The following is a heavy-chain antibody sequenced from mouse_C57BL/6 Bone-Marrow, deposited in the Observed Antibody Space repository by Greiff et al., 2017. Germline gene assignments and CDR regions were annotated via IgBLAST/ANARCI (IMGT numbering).Heavy chain of an antibody. CDR3: AIFRVYYSNYEGYFDV. CDR1: GYTFTSYW. CDR2: IDPSDSYT. J-gene: IGHJ1*03. D-gene: IGHD2-5*01. Sequence: QVQLQQPGAELVRPGTSVKLSCKASGYTFTSYWMHWVKQRPGQGLEWIGVIDPSDSYTNSNQKFKGKATWTVDTSSSTAYMQLSSLTSEDSAVYYCAIFRVYYSNYEGYFDVWGTGTTVTVSS. V-gene: IGHV1-59*01.